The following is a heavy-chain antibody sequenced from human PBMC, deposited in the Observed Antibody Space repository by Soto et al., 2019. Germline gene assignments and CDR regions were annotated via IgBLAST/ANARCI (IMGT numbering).Heavy chain of an antibody. V-gene: IGHV1-69*05. CDR1: GGTFSSYA. D-gene: IGHD3-22*01. CDR3: ARGPFSGDYYDSRGHYYYYGMDV. Sequence: SVKVSCKASGGTFSSYAISWVRQAPGQGLEWMGGIIPIFGTANYAQKFQGRVTITTDKSTSTAYMELSSLRSEDTAVYYCARGPFSGDYYDSRGHYYYYGMDVWGQGTTVTVSS. CDR2: IIPIFGTA. J-gene: IGHJ6*02.